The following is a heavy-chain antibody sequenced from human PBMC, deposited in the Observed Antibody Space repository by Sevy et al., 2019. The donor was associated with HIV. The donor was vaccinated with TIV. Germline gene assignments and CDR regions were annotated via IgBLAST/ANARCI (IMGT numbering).Heavy chain of an antibody. CDR3: ARAYCSGGSCHSLAY. Sequence: ASVKVSCKASGYTFTSYRVSWVRQAPGQGLEWMGWISAHNGDTHYAQKFQGRVTMTTDTPTSTAYMDLRSLRPDDTAVYYCARAYCSGGSCHSLAYWGQGTLVTVSS. J-gene: IGHJ4*02. CDR1: GYTFTSYR. D-gene: IGHD2-15*01. CDR2: ISAHNGDT. V-gene: IGHV1-18*01.